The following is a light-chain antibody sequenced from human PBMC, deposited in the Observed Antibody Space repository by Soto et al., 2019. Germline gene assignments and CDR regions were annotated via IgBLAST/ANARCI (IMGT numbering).Light chain of an antibody. Sequence: DIQMTQSPSSVSASVGDRVTITCRASQGISSRLAWYQQKPGKAPNLLIYAASSVHSGVPSRFSGSGSETDFTLTIGSLQPEDFATYYCQQSNSFPLTFGGGTKVEIK. CDR3: QQSNSFPLT. CDR1: QGISSR. CDR2: AAS. J-gene: IGKJ4*01. V-gene: IGKV1-12*01.